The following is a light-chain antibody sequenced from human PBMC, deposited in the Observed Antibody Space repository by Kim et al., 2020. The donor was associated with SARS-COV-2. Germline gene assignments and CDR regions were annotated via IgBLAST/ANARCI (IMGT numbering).Light chain of an antibody. CDR2: QAS. J-gene: IGKJ2*01. Sequence: DIQMTQSPSTLSASVGDRVTITCRTSQIVDIYLAWYQQKPGKAPNLLIYQASNLQSGVPSRFSGSGSGAEFTLTISSLQPDDFATYYCKEYMRFADAFGQGTEREIK. CDR3: KEYMRFADA. V-gene: IGKV1-5*03. CDR1: QIVDIY.